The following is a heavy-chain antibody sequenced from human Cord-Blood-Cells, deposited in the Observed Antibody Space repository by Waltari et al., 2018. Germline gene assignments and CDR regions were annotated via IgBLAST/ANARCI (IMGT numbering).Heavy chain of an antibody. CDR3: ARADIVVVPAAIVNWFDP. CDR1: GGSISISSYY. D-gene: IGHD2-2*01. J-gene: IGHJ5*02. CDR2: IYYSGST. Sequence: QLQLQESGPGLVKPSETLSLTCPVSGGSISISSYYCASLRQPPGKGLEWIGSIYYSGSTYYNPSLKSRVTISVDTSKNQFSLKLSSVTAADTAVYYCARADIVVVPAAIVNWFDPWGQGTLVTVSS. V-gene: IGHV4-39*01.